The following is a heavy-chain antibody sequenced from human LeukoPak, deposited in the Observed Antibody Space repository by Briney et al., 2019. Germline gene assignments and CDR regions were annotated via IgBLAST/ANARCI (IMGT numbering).Heavy chain of an antibody. CDR2: ISYDGSNR. D-gene: IGHD3-10*01. CDR3: SKDSSSGSSYYFHGMEV. CDR1: GFTFSSYG. J-gene: IGHJ6*02. Sequence: GSLRLSCAASGFTFSSYGMHWVRQAPGKGLEWVAVISYDGSNRYYADSVKGRFTISRDNSKNTLYLQMNSLTSEDTAVYYCSKDSSSGSSYYFHGMEVWGQGTTVTVSS. V-gene: IGHV3-30*18.